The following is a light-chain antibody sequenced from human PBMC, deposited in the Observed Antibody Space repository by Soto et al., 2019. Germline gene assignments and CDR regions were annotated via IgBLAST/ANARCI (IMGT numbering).Light chain of an antibody. CDR3: QESDSFPYT. V-gene: IGKV1-39*01. J-gene: IGKJ2*01. Sequence: DIRMTQSPSSLSASVGDRVTITCRASQTISIYLNWYQVKPGKAPNLLIYGATRLQTGVPSRFTGSGSGTAFSLTLTSLQPEDLATYFCQESDSFPYTFGQGTRLEIK. CDR1: QTISIY. CDR2: GAT.